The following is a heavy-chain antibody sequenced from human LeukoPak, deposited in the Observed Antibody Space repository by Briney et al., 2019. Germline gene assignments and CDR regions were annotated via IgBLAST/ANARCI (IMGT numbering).Heavy chain of an antibody. CDR2: IYTSGST. J-gene: IGHJ4*02. CDR3: ARVFRRITIFGVVNYYFDY. CDR1: GGSISSGSYY. V-gene: IGHV4-61*02. Sequence: SQTLSLTCTVSGGSISSGSYYWSWIRQPSGKGLEWIGRIYTSGSTNYNPSLKSRVTISVDTSKNQFSLKLSSVTAADTAVYYCARVFRRITIFGVVNYYFDYWGQGTLVTVSS. D-gene: IGHD3-3*01.